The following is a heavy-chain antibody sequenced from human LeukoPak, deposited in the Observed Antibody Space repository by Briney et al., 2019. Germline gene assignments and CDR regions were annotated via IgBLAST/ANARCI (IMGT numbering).Heavy chain of an antibody. CDR3: ARGGYSGWFDY. Sequence: GGSLRLSCAASGFIFSSYEMNWVRQAPGKGLEWVSYISSSGSTIYYADSVKGRFTISRDNAKNSLYLQMNSLRAEDTAVYYCARGGYSGWFDYWGQGTLVTVSS. CDR1: GFIFSSYE. CDR2: ISSSGSTI. D-gene: IGHD6-19*01. J-gene: IGHJ4*02. V-gene: IGHV3-48*03.